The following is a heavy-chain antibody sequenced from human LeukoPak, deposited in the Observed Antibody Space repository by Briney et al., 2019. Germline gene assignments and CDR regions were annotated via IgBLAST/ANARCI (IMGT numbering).Heavy chain of an antibody. CDR1: GYTFTGQY. CDR2: INPNSGGT. V-gene: IGHV1-2*02. CDR3: ARERGSYSPVDY. Sequence: GASVKVSCKASGYTFTGQYMHWVRQAPGQGLEWMGWINPNSGGTNYAQKFQGRVTMTRDTSISTAYMELSRLRSDDTAVYYCARERGSYSPVDYWGQGTLVTDSS. J-gene: IGHJ4*02. D-gene: IGHD1-26*01.